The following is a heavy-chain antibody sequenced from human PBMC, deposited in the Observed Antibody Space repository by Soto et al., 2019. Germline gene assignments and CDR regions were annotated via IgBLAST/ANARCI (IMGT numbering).Heavy chain of an antibody. D-gene: IGHD1-26*01. Sequence: EVQVIESGGGLVQPGGSLRLSCATSGFTFGNFAMSWVRQAPGRGLEWVSGMSSASSTTYYGDSVKGRFTISRDTSKNTLYLQMNSLRAEDTAVYYCAKNKERALPRIIDYWGQGTLVTVSS. J-gene: IGHJ4*02. CDR2: MSSASSTT. CDR3: AKNKERALPRIIDY. CDR1: GFTFGNFA. V-gene: IGHV3-23*01.